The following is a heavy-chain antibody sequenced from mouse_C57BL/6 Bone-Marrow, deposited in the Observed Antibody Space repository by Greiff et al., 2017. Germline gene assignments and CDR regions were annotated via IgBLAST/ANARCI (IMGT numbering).Heavy chain of an antibody. CDR3: ARSTYSNYRYYYAMDH. CDR2: IDPNSGGT. D-gene: IGHD2-5*01. V-gene: IGHV1-72*01. Sequence: QVQLKQPGAELVKPGASVKLSCKASGYTFTSYWMHWVKQRPGRGLEWIGRIDPNSGGTKYNEKFKSKATLTVDKPSSTAYMQLSSLTSEDSAVYYCARSTYSNYRYYYAMDHWGQGTSVTVSS. J-gene: IGHJ4*01. CDR1: GYTFTSYW.